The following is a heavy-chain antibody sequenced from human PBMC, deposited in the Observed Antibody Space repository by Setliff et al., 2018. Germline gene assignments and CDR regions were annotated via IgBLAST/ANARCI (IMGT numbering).Heavy chain of an antibody. D-gene: IGHD3-3*01. Sequence: GGSLRLSCAASGFIVNNNEMSWVRQAPGKGLEWVANINQGGGAQFYVDSVKGRFTISRDNAKNSLYLQMSSLRAEDTAVYYCARDVFDFRTGQADPWGQGTLVTVSS. CDR2: INQGGGAQ. J-gene: IGHJ5*02. V-gene: IGHV3-7*01. CDR1: GFIVNNNE. CDR3: ARDVFDFRTGQADP.